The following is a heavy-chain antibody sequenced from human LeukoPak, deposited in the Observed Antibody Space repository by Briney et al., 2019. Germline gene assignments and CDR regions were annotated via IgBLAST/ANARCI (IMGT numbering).Heavy chain of an antibody. CDR1: GFTFSSYS. CDR2: ISSSSSYI. D-gene: IGHD3-22*01. CDR3: ARDVKKYYYDSEYYFDY. V-gene: IGHV3-21*01. J-gene: IGHJ4*02. Sequence: GGSLRLSCAASGFTFSSYSMNWVRQAPGKGLEWVSSISSSSSYIYYADSVKGRFTISRDNAKNSLYLQMNSLRAEDTAVYYCARDVKKYYYDSEYYFDYWGQGTLVTVSS.